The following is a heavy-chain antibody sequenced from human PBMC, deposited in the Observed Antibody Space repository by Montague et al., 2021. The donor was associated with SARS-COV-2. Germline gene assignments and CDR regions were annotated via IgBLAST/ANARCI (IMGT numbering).Heavy chain of an antibody. CDR2: IYYSGST. D-gene: IGHD3-9*01. CDR1: GGSVSSGSYY. Sequence: SETLSLTCTVSGGSVSSGSYYWSWIRQPPGKGLEWIGYIYYSGSTNYNPSLKSRVTISVDTSKNQFSLKLSSVTAADTAVYSCSSAILKTYYDIWTGYYKTPYGMDVWGQGTTVTVSS. CDR3: SSAILKTYYDIWTGYYKTPYGMDV. J-gene: IGHJ6*02. V-gene: IGHV4-61*01.